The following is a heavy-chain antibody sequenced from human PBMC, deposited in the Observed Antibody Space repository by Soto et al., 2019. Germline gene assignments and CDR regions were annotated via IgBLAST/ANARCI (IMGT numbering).Heavy chain of an antibody. J-gene: IGHJ4*02. CDR1: GFTFSSYG. D-gene: IGHD6-13*01. V-gene: IGHV3-33*01. Sequence: QVQLVESGGGVVQPGRSLRLSCAASGFTFSSYGMHWVRQAPGKGLEWVAVIWYDGSNKYYADSVKGRFTISRDNSKNTLYLQMNSLRAEDTAVYYCARDHRPFGIAAAGLDYWGQGTLVTVSS. CDR2: IWYDGSNK. CDR3: ARDHRPFGIAAAGLDY.